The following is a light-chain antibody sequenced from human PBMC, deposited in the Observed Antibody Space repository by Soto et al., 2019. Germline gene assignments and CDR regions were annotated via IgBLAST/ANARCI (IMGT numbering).Light chain of an antibody. CDR2: DAS. V-gene: IGKV3D-15*01. CDR3: QQYNNWPPIT. Sequence: VMTRSPGTLSLSTGEGATLSCRARQSVRSNLAWYQRKPGQAPRLLIYDASTRATGIPARFSGSGSGTEFILTISSLQSEDFGVYYCQQYNNWPPITFGQGTRLEIK. CDR1: QSVRSN. J-gene: IGKJ5*01.